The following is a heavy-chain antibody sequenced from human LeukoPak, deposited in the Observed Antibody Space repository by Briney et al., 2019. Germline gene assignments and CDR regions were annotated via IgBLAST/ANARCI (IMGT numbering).Heavy chain of an antibody. J-gene: IGHJ4*02. CDR1: GYTFTSYG. D-gene: IGHD3-10*01. CDR3: ARDSGERGSGSYLIAY. CDR2: INPNSGGT. V-gene: IGHV1-2*02. Sequence: ASVKVSCKASGYTFTSYGISWVRQAPGQGLEWMGWINPNSGGTNYAQKFQGRVTMTRDTSISTAYMELRRLRSDDTAVYYCARDSGERGSGSYLIAYWGQGTLVTVSS.